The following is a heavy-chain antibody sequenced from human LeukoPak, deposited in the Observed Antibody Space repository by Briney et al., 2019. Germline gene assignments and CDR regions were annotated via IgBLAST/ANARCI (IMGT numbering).Heavy chain of an antibody. CDR3: ARDSEQYYFDY. Sequence: ASVKVSCKASGGTFSSYAISWVRQAPGQGLEWMGWISAYNGNTNYAQKLQGRVTMTTDTSTSTAYMELRSLRSDDTAVYYCARDSEQYYFDYWGQGTLVTVSS. J-gene: IGHJ4*02. CDR2: ISAYNGNT. V-gene: IGHV1-18*01. D-gene: IGHD1/OR15-1a*01. CDR1: GGTFSSYA.